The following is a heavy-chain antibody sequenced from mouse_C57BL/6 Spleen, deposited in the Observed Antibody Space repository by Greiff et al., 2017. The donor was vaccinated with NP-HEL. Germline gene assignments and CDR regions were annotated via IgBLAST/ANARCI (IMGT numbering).Heavy chain of an antibody. J-gene: IGHJ4*01. V-gene: IGHV1-54*01. D-gene: IGHD6-1*01. CDR2: INPGSGGT. CDR3: ASGGGSAYYAMDY. Sequence: QVQLQQSGAELVRPGTSVKVSCKASGYAFTNYLIEWVKQRPGQGLEWIGVINPGSGGTNYNEKFKGKATLTADKSSSTAYMQLSSLTSADSAVYFCASGGGSAYYAMDYWGQGTSVTVSS. CDR1: GYAFTNYL.